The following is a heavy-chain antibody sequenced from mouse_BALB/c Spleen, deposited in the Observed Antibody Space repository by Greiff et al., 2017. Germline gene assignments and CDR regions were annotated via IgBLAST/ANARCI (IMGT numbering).Heavy chain of an antibody. V-gene: IGHV5-6*01. Sequence: EVMLVESGGDLVKPGGSLKLSCAASGFTFSSYGMSWVRQTPDKRLEWVATISSGGSYTYYPDSVKGRFTISRDNAKNTLYLQMSSLKSEDTAMYYCARQYGYDGYFDYWGQGTTLTVSS. CDR1: GFTFSSYG. D-gene: IGHD2-2*01. CDR3: ARQYGYDGYFDY. J-gene: IGHJ2*01. CDR2: ISSGGSYT.